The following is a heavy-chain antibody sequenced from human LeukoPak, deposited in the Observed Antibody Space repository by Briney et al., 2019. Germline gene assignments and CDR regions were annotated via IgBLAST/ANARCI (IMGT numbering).Heavy chain of an antibody. J-gene: IGHJ6*03. CDR1: GVSISSGDYY. Sequence: SETLSLTCTVSGVSISSGDYYWSWIRQHPGKGLEWIGNIFYSGTTYYNPSLKSRLTISVDTSKNQFSLRLSSVTAADTAVYYCARGVVGATYPYYYYMDVWGKGTTVTVSS. CDR3: ARGVVGATYPYYYYMDV. CDR2: IFYSGTT. V-gene: IGHV4-31*03. D-gene: IGHD1-26*01.